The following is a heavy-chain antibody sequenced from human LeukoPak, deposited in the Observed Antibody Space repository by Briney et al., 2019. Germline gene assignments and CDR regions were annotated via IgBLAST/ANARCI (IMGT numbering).Heavy chain of an antibody. CDR3: ARSSHLSNWHDDAFDV. CDR2: INPHSGGT. CDR1: GYTFTYYF. J-gene: IGHJ3*01. D-gene: IGHD1-20*01. V-gene: IGHV1-2*02. Sequence: GASVKVSCKASGYTFTYYFMHWVRQAPGQGLEWMGWINPHSGGTNYAQKFQGRVTMTRDTSISTAYMELSGLRSDDTALYYCARSSHLSNWHDDAFDVWGPGPLVTVSS.